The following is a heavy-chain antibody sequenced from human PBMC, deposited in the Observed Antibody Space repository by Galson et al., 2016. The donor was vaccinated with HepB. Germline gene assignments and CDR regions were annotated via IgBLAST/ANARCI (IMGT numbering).Heavy chain of an antibody. J-gene: IGHJ6*02. Sequence: SVKVSCKASGYTFISYAMHWVRQAPGQRLECMGWINAGNGNTKYSQKFQGRVTITRDTSASTVYMELSSLRSEDTAVYYCARDRPYYDILTGYYYYHYGMDVWGQGTTVTVSS. CDR1: GYTFISYA. CDR3: ARDRPYYDILTGYYYYHYGMDV. V-gene: IGHV1-3*01. D-gene: IGHD3-9*01. CDR2: INAGNGNT.